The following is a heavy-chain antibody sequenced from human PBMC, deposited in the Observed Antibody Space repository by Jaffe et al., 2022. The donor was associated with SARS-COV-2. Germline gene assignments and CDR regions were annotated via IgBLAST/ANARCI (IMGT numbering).Heavy chain of an antibody. V-gene: IGHV4-31*03. CDR3: ARTIISGTSSLLDY. CDR1: GGTVTTGGYY. D-gene: IGHD1-20*01. CDR2: IYSYGGT. Sequence: QVQLLESGPGLVKPSETLSLTCTVSGGTVTTGGYYWSYIRQHPGKGLEWIGYIYSYGGTHYNPSLKSRVTISVDTSKNQFSLKLTSVTVADTAVYYCARTIISGTSSLLDYWGQGTLVTVSS. J-gene: IGHJ4*02.